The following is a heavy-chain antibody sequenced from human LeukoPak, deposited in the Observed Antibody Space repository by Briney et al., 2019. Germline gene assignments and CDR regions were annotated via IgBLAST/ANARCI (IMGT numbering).Heavy chain of an antibody. CDR2: IYAGGST. Sequence: GGSLRLSCAASGFTVSSNYMSWVRQAPGKGLEWVSIIYAGGSTFYAGSVKGRFTISRDNSMNTLYLQMNSLRAEDTAVYYCATYCSSTSCSSPRGAFDPWGQGTLVTVSS. V-gene: IGHV3-53*01. D-gene: IGHD2-2*01. CDR1: GFTVSSNY. J-gene: IGHJ5*02. CDR3: ATYCSSTSCSSPRGAFDP.